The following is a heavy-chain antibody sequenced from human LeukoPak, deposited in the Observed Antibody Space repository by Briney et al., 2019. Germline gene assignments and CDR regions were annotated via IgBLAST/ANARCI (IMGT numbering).Heavy chain of an antibody. D-gene: IGHD3-10*01. CDR3: AKGLTMLRGTRGLDY. CDR2: IYYSGST. J-gene: IGHJ4*02. Sequence: PSETLSLTCTVSGGSVSSGSYYWSWIRQPPGKGLEWIGYIYYSGSTNYNPSLKSRVTISVDTSKNQFSLKLSSVTAADTAVYYCAKGLTMLRGTRGLDYWGQGTLVTVSS. CDR1: GGSVSSGSYY. V-gene: IGHV4-61*01.